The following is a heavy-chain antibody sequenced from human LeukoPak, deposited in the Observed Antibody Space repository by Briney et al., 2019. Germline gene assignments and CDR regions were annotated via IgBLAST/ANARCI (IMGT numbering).Heavy chain of an antibody. J-gene: IGHJ6*04. CDR2: IIPIFGTA. CDR3: ARNSQSPPIVVVPAAVYYYYGMDV. V-gene: IGHV1-69*06. Sequence: PRASVQVSCQASGGTFSSYAISWVRQAPGQGLEWMGGIIPIFGTANYAQKFQGRVTITADKSTSTAYMELSSLRSEDTAVYYCARNSQSPPIVVVPAAVYYYYGMDVWGKGTTVTVSS. CDR1: GGTFSSYA. D-gene: IGHD2-2*01.